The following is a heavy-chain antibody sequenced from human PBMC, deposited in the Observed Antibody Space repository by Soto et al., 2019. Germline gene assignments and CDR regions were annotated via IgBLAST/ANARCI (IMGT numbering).Heavy chain of an antibody. D-gene: IGHD3-3*01. CDR1: GFIFSDSA. V-gene: IGHV3-73*02. J-gene: IGHJ4*02. CDR3: PGGIDVWSGYPSYPLDY. Sequence: EVQLVESGGGLVQPGGSLKLSCAASGFIFSDSALHWVRQASGKGLEWVGRIRRKANNYATTYAASVEGRFAISRDDSKNMAYLKMNSLKTEATAIYYCPGGIDVWSGYPSYPLDYWGQGTLVTVPS. CDR2: IRRKANNYAT.